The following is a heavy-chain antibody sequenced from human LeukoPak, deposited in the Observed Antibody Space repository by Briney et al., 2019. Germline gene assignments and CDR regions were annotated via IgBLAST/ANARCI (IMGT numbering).Heavy chain of an antibody. Sequence: PSETLSLTCTVSGGSISSYYWSCIRQPPGKGLEWIGYIYYSGSTNYNPSLKSRATISVDTSKNQFSLKLSSVTAADTAVYYCARHRGYGSGSYYPYYYMDVWGKGTTVTVSS. V-gene: IGHV4-59*08. CDR1: GGSISSYY. CDR3: ARHRGYGSGSYYPYYYMDV. J-gene: IGHJ6*03. CDR2: IYYSGST. D-gene: IGHD3-10*01.